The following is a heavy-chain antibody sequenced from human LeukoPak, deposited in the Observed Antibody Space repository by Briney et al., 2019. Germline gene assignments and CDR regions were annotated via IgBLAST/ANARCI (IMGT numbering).Heavy chain of an antibody. CDR2: IIPILGIA. CDR3: ARDRQDIVVVPAAGTNGMDV. CDR1: GGTFSSYA. D-gene: IGHD2-2*01. Sequence: SVKVSCKASGGTFSSYAISWVRQAPGQGLEWMGRIIPILGIANYAQKFQGRVTITADKSTSTAYMELSSLRSEDTAVYYCARDRQDIVVVPAAGTNGMDVWGQGTTVTVSS. J-gene: IGHJ6*02. V-gene: IGHV1-69*04.